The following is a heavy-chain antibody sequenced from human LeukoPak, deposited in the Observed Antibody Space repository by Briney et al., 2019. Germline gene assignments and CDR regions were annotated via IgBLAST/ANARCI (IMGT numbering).Heavy chain of an antibody. CDR3: ARHYGP. Sequence: PSETLPLTCTVSSGSISTYYWSWIRQPPGKGLEWIGYIYYSGTTYYNPSLKSRVTISVDTSKNQFSLKLNSVTAADTAVYYCARHYGPWGQGTLVTVSS. J-gene: IGHJ5*02. D-gene: IGHD3-10*01. V-gene: IGHV4-59*08. CDR2: IYYSGTT. CDR1: SGSISTYY.